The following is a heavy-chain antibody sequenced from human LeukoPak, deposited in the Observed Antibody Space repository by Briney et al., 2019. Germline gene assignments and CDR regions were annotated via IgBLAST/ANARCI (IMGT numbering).Heavy chain of an antibody. CDR1: GGTFSSYA. D-gene: IGHD3-3*01. CDR3: ARAPGRNTIFGVVIMGHFQH. Sequence: SVKVSCKASGGTFSSYAISWVRQAPGQGLEWMGGIIPIFGTANYAQKFQGRVTITADESTSTAYMELSSLRSEDTAVYYCARAPGRNTIFGVVIMGHFQHWGQGTLVTVSS. CDR2: IIPIFGTA. J-gene: IGHJ1*01. V-gene: IGHV1-69*13.